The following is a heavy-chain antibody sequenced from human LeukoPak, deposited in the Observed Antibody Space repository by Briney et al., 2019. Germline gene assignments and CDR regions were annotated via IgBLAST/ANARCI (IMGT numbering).Heavy chain of an antibody. CDR3: ARDRDYYDSSGSERHYFDY. CDR2: IWYDGSNK. V-gene: IGHV3-33*01. CDR1: GFTFSSYG. D-gene: IGHD3-22*01. Sequence: GGSLTLSCAASGFTFSSYGMHWVRQAPGKVLEWVAVIWYDGSNKYYADSVKGRFTISRDNSKNTLYLQMNSLRAEDTAVYYCARDRDYYDSSGSERHYFDYWGQGTLVTVSS. J-gene: IGHJ4*02.